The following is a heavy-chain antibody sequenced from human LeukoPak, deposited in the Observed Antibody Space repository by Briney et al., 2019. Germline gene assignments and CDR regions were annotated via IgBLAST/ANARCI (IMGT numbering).Heavy chain of an antibody. J-gene: IGHJ4*02. CDR1: GDSITSHY. CDR3: ARSVDYFDNTGPHMMFDY. Sequence: SETLSLTCNVSGDSITSHYWNWIRQPPGKGLEWIGYIYYTGIIKYNPSLTSRVSMSVDTSKNQFFLKMKSVTAADTAVYHCARSVDYFDNTGPHMMFDYWGQGSLVTVSS. D-gene: IGHD3-22*01. V-gene: IGHV4-59*11. CDR2: IYYTGII.